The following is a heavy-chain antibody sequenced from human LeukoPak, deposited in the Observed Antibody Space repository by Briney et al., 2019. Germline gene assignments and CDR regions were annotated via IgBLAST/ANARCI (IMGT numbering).Heavy chain of an antibody. CDR1: GYTFTCYY. J-gene: IGHJ3*02. D-gene: IGHD3-10*01. Sequence: ASVKVSCKASGYTFTCYYMHWVRQAPGKGLEWMGWINPNSGGTNYAQKFQGWVTMTRDTSISTAYMELSRLRSDDTAVYYCAGDARFDGSVYGDAFDIWGQGTMVTVSS. CDR2: INPNSGGT. CDR3: AGDARFDGSVYGDAFDI. V-gene: IGHV1-2*04.